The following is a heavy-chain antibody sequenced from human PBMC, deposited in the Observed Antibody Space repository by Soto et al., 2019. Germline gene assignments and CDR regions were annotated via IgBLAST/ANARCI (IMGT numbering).Heavy chain of an antibody. J-gene: IGHJ6*02. CDR1: GYTFTSYG. Sequence: ASVKVSCKASGYTFTSYGISWVRQAPGQGLEWIGWISAYNGNTNYAQKLQGRVTMTTDTSTSTAYMGLRSLRSDDTAVYYCARAYSGYDFNYYYFGMDVWGQGTTVTVYS. D-gene: IGHD5-12*01. CDR3: ARAYSGYDFNYYYFGMDV. V-gene: IGHV1-18*04. CDR2: ISAYNGNT.